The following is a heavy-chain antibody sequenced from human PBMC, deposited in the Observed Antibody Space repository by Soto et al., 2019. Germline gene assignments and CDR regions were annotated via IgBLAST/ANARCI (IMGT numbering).Heavy chain of an antibody. J-gene: IGHJ6*02. CDR1: GYTFTGYY. V-gene: IGHV1-2*02. Sequence: QVQLVQSGAEVKKPGASVKVSCKASGYTFTGYYMHWVRQAPGQGLEWMGWINPNSGGTNYAQKFQGRVTMSRDTYISTAYMELSRLRSDDTAVYYCARDLDYDSSGYYLGCRDPYGMDVWGQGTTVTVSS. D-gene: IGHD3-22*01. CDR3: ARDLDYDSSGYYLGCRDPYGMDV. CDR2: INPNSGGT.